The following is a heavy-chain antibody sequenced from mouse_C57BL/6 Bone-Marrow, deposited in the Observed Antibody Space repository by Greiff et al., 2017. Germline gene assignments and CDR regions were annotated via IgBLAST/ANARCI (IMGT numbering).Heavy chain of an antibody. D-gene: IGHD2-12*01. CDR2: IDPETGGT. CDR3: TRSNYSFFDY. Sequence: QVQLQQSGAELVRPGASVTLSCKASGYTFTDYAMHWVKQTPVHGLEWIGAIDPETGGTAYNQKFKGKATLTADKSSSTAYMELSSLTSEDSAVYYCTRSNYSFFDYWGQSTTLTVSS. V-gene: IGHV1-15*01. CDR1: GYTFTDYA. J-gene: IGHJ2*01.